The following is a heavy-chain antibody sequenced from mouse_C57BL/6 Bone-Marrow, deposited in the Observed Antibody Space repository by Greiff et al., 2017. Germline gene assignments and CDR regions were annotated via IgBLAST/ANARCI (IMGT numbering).Heavy chain of an antibody. CDR3: ARKRDYSNTWLAY. CDR2: IHPNSGST. CDR1: GYTFTSYW. V-gene: IGHV1-64*01. J-gene: IGHJ3*01. Sequence: VQLQQPGAELVKPGASVKLSCKASGYTFTSYWMHWVKQRPGQGLEWIGMIHPNSGSTNYNEKFKSKATLTVDKSSSTAYMQLSSLTSEDSAVXYGARKRDYSNTWLAYWGQGTLVTVSA. D-gene: IGHD2-5*01.